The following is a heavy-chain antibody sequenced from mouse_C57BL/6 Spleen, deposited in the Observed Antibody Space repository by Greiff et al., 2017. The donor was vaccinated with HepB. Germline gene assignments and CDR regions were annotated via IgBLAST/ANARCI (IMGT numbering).Heavy chain of an antibody. CDR1: GFSLTSYG. CDR3: ASDGNPPGFAY. J-gene: IGHJ3*01. Sequence: VKLMESGPGLVAPSQSLSITCTVSGFSLTSYGVDWVRQSPGKGLEWLGVIWGVGSTNYNSALKSRLSISKDNSKSQVFLKMNSLQTDDTAMYYCASDGNPPGFAYWGQGTLVTVSA. CDR2: IWGVGST. V-gene: IGHV2-6*01. D-gene: IGHD2-1*01.